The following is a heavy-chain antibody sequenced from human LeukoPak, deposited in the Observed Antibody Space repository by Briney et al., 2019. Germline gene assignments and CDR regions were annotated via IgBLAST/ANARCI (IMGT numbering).Heavy chain of an antibody. J-gene: IGHJ4*02. V-gene: IGHV3-30*02. D-gene: IGHD2-8*01. CDR2: IRYDGSNK. CDR1: GFTFSSYG. Sequence: PGGSLRLSCAASGFTFSSYGMHWVRQAPGKGLEWVAFIRYDGSNKYYADSVKGRFTISRDNSKNTLYLQMNSLRAEDTAVYYCAKDRQLMVYAIPPDYWGQGTLVTVSS. CDR3: AKDRQLMVYAIPPDY.